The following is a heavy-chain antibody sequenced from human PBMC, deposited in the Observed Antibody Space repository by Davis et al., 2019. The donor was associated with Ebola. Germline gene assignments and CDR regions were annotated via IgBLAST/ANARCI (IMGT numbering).Heavy chain of an antibody. CDR3: ARGTD. CDR1: GFTVSSNY. V-gene: IGHV3-66*02. Sequence: GESLKISCAASGFTVSSNYMSWVRQAAGKGLEWVSVIHAAGSTSYADSVKGRFTISRDNSKNMLYLQMNSLRVEDTAVYYCARGTDWGQGTLVTVSS. J-gene: IGHJ4*02. CDR2: IHAAGST. D-gene: IGHD1/OR15-1a*01.